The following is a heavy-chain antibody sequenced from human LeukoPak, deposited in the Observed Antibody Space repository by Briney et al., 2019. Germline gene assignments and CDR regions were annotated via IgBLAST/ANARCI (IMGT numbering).Heavy chain of an antibody. V-gene: IGHV4-59*01. CDR2: IYYGGST. J-gene: IGHJ3*02. D-gene: IGHD6-19*01. CDR3: ASSSGWLDAFDI. Sequence: PSETLSLTCTVSGGSISSYYWSWIRQPPGKGLEWIGYIYYGGSTNYNPSLKSRVTISVDTSKNQFSLKLSSVTAADTAVYYCASSSGWLDAFDIWGQGTMVTVSS. CDR1: GGSISSYY.